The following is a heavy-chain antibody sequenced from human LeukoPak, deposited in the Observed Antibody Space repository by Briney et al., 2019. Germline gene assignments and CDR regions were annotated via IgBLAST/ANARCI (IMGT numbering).Heavy chain of an antibody. CDR2: ISSSSSYI. Sequence: GGSLRLSCAASGVTFSSYSMNWVRRAPGKGLEWVSSISSSSSYIYYADSVKGRFTIYRDNSKNTLYLQMNSLRAEDTAVYYCAKVAQYYYGSGSYSYYYYYMDVWGKGTTVTVSS. CDR1: GVTFSSYS. D-gene: IGHD3-10*01. J-gene: IGHJ6*03. V-gene: IGHV3-21*01. CDR3: AKVAQYYYGSGSYSYYYYYMDV.